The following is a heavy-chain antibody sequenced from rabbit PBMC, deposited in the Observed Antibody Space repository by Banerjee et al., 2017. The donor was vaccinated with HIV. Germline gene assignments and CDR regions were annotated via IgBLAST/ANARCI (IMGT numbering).Heavy chain of an antibody. V-gene: IGHV1S45*01. Sequence: QEQLVESGGGLVQPEGSLTFTCTASGFSFSSSYYMCWVRQAPGKGLEWIACIYAGSSGDTYYASWAKGRFTISKTSSTTVTLQMTSLTAADTATYFCARDDVVRDGFGSFLLWGPGTLVTVS. CDR1: GFSFSSSYY. J-gene: IGHJ4*01. CDR3: ARDDVVRDGFGSFLL. D-gene: IGHD3-1*01. CDR2: IYAGSSGDT.